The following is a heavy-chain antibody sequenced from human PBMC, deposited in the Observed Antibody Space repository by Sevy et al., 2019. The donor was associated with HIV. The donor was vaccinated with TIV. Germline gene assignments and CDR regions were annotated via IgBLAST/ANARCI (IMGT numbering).Heavy chain of an antibody. CDR3: ARHWGRNYVYYFDY. D-gene: IGHD1-7*01. CDR1: GGSVSTYY. CDR2: FHYSGNS. V-gene: IGHV4-59*08. Sequence: SESLSLTCTVSGGSVSTYYWSWIRQPPGKGLEWIGYFHYSGNSNYNPSLKSRVAISVDTSKNQFSLKLSSVTAADTAVYYCARHWGRNYVYYFDYWGHGTLVTVSS. J-gene: IGHJ4*01.